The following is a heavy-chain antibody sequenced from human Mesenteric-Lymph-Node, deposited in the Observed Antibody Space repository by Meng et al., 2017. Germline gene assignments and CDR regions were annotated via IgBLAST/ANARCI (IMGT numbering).Heavy chain of an antibody. CDR1: GYPFTSYA. CDR2: INAGNGNT. J-gene: IGHJ5*02. CDR3: ARDWDGVNAFFHP. Sequence: VPLVQSGAQVKTPGASVKVSCKASGYPFTSYAMHCVRQAPGQRLEWMGWINAGNGNTNYSQKFQGRVTITRDTYASTAYMILRSLTSDDTAVYYCARDWDGVNAFFHPWGQGTLVTVSS. V-gene: IGHV1-3*01. D-gene: IGHD1-26*01.